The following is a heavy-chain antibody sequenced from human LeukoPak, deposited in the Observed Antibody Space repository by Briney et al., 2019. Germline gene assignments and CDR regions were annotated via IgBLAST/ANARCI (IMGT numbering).Heavy chain of an antibody. CDR1: GGSFSGYY. V-gene: IGHV4-34*01. Sequence: SETLSLTCAVYGGSFSGYYWSWIRQPPGKGLEWIGEINHSGSTNYNPSLRSRVTISVDTSKNQFSLKLSSVTAADTAVYYCARGGSDVLRYFDWLFPGPYNWFDPWGQGTLVTVSS. CDR3: ARGGSDVLRYFDWLFPGPYNWFDP. J-gene: IGHJ5*02. CDR2: INHSGST. D-gene: IGHD3-9*01.